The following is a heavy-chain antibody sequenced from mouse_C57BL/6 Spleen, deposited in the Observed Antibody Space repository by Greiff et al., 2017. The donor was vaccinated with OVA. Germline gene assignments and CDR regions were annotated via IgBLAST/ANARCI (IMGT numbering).Heavy chain of an antibody. CDR2: INPSNGGT. V-gene: IGHV1-53*01. J-gene: IGHJ2*01. D-gene: IGHD2-2*01. Sequence: QVQLQQPGTELVKPGASVKLSCKASGYTFTSYWMHWVKQRPGPGLEWIGNINPSNGGTNYNEKFKSKATLTVDKSSSTAYMQLSSLTSEDTAVYYCARMVTRYYIDYWGQGTTLTVSS. CDR3: ARMVTRYYIDY. CDR1: GYTFTSYW.